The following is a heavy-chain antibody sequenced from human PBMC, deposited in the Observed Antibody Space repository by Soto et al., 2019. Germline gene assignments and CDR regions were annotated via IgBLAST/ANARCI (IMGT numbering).Heavy chain of an antibody. D-gene: IGHD5-12*01. J-gene: IGHJ4*02. V-gene: IGHV4-59*08. CDR2: IYYSGST. CDR3: ARRLAESGYDRTHYFDY. Sequence: SETLSLTCTVSGGSISSYYWSWIRQPPGKGLEWIGYIYYSGSTNYNPSLKSRVTISVDTSKNQFSLKLSSVTAADTAVYYCARRLAESGYDRTHYFDYWGQGTLVTVSS. CDR1: GGSISSYY.